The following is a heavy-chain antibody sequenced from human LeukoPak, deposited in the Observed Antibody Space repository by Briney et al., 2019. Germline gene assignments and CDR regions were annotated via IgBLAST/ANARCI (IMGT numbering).Heavy chain of an antibody. Sequence: GGSLRLSCAASGLTFSSYSMNWVRQAPGKGLEWVSSISSSSSYIYYADSVKGRFTISRDNAKNSLYLQMNSLRAEDTAVYYCARDLSSYYGSGSSALDYWGQGTLVTVSS. CDR2: ISSSSSYI. J-gene: IGHJ4*02. CDR3: ARDLSSYYGSGSSALDY. CDR1: GLTFSSYS. V-gene: IGHV3-21*01. D-gene: IGHD3-10*01.